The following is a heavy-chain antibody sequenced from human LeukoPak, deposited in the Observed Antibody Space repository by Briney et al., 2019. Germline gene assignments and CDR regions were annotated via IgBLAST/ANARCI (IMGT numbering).Heavy chain of an antibody. CDR2: ISASGHAT. D-gene: IGHD1-26*01. V-gene: IGHV3-23*01. CDR1: GFTFSSYA. Sequence: QPGGSLRLSCSASGFTFSSYAMSWVRQAPGKGLEAPGKGLEWVSTISASGHATYYPDSVRGRFTISRDNSKSTLHLQMDSLRAEDSALYYCAKWPEGATPKFHHWGQGTLVTVSS. CDR3: AKWPEGATPKFHH. J-gene: IGHJ4*02.